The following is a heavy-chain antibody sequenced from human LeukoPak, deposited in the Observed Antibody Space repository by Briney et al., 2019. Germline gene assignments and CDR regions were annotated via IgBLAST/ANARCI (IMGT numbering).Heavy chain of an antibody. V-gene: IGHV3-21*01. J-gene: IGHJ4*02. CDR1: GFTFSSYS. CDR2: ISSSSSYI. D-gene: IGHD6-13*01. CDR3: ARDHGSWDALDY. Sequence: GGSLRLSCAASGFTFSSYSMNWVRQAPGKGLEWVSSISSSSSYIYYADSVKGRFTISRDNAKNSLYLQMNSLRAEDTAVYYCARDHGSWDALDYWGQGTLVTVSS.